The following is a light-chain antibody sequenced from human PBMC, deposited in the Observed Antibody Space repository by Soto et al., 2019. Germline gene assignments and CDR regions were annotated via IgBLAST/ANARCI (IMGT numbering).Light chain of an antibody. Sequence: DIHMTQSPSTLSASVGDRVTITCRASQSISIWLAWYQQKPGKAPNLLIYKTLSLESGVPSRFGGSGSGTEFTLTISSLQPDDFATYYCQHYNDYSWTFGQGTKVEIK. CDR2: KTL. CDR1: QSISIW. CDR3: QHYNDYSWT. V-gene: IGKV1-5*03. J-gene: IGKJ1*01.